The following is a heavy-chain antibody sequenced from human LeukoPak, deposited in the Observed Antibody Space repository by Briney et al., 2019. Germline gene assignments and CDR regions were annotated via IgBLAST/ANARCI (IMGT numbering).Heavy chain of an antibody. CDR1: GYTFTSYG. D-gene: IGHD1-1*01. V-gene: IGHV1-18*01. CDR2: ISAYNGNT. J-gene: IGHJ5*02. Sequence: EASVKVSCKASGYTFTSYGISWVRQAPGQGLEWMGWISAYNGNTNYAQKLQGRVTMTTDTSTSTAYMELRSLRSDDTAVYYCARITTGTTEEVWFDPWGQGTLVTVSS. CDR3: ARITTGTTEEVWFDP.